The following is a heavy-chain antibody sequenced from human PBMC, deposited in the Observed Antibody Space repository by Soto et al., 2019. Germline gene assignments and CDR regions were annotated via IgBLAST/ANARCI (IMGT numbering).Heavy chain of an antibody. Sequence: PGESLKISCRVSGYSFTTYWIGWVRQMSGKGLEWIGIIHPGDSEARYSPSFQGQVTISADRSINTAYLQWSSLRASDTAMYYCAGQGGEDTPMIIDYWGQGTLVTVSS. D-gene: IGHD5-18*01. CDR2: IHPGDSEA. CDR3: AGQGGEDTPMIIDY. CDR1: GYSFTTYW. J-gene: IGHJ4*02. V-gene: IGHV5-51*01.